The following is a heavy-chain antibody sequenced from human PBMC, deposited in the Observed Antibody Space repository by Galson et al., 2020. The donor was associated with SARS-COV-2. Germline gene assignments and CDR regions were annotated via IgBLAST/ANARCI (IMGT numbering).Heavy chain of an antibody. J-gene: IGHJ4*02. CDR3: AKDMSPRWELLSFDY. CDR2: ISWKSGSI. V-gene: IGHV3-9*01. CDR1: GFTFDDYA. Sequence: SLRLSCAASGFTFDDYAMHWVRQAPGKGLEWVSGISWKSGSIAYADSVKGRFAISRDNAKNSLYLQMNSLRAEDTALYYCAKDMSPRWELLSFDYWGQGTLVTVSS. D-gene: IGHD1-26*01.